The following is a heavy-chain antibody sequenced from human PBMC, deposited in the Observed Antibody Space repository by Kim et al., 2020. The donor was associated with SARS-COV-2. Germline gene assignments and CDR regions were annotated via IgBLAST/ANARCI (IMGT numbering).Heavy chain of an antibody. CDR1: GFTFSSYD. CDR3: AKVGYSSSWSDAFDI. Sequence: GGSLRLSCAASGFTFSSYDLHWVRQAPGKGLEWVALISYDGSNKYYADSVKGRFTISRDNSKNTLFLQMNSLRAEDTAVYYCAKVGYSSSWSDAFDIWGPGTTVA. V-gene: IGHV3-30*18. D-gene: IGHD6-13*01. CDR2: ISYDGSNK. J-gene: IGHJ3*02.